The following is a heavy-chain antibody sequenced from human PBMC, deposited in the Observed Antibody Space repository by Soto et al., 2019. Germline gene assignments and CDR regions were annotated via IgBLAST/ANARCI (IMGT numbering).Heavy chain of an antibody. V-gene: IGHV3-33*01. CDR1: GFTFSSYG. Sequence: GGSLRLSCAASGFTFSSYGMHWVRQAPGKGLEWVAVIWYDGSNKYYADSVKGRFTISRDNSKNTLYLQMNSLRAEDTAVYYCARESLPYYYDSSPPYGMDVWGQGTTVTVSS. CDR3: ARESLPYYYDSSPPYGMDV. CDR2: IWYDGSNK. D-gene: IGHD3-22*01. J-gene: IGHJ6*02.